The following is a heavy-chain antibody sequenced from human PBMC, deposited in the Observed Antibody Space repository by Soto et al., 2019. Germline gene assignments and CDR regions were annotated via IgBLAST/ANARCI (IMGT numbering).Heavy chain of an antibody. J-gene: IGHJ6*02. CDR2: ISGSGGST. CDR3: AKTGKHSRTGNYYGSGTYYGPTNSYYYYGMDV. V-gene: IGHV3-23*01. Sequence: PGGSLRLSCAASGFTFSGYAMSWVRQAPGKGLEWVSAISGSGGSTYYADSVKGRFTISRDNSKNTLYLQMNSLRAEDTAVYYCAKTGKHSRTGNYYGSGTYYGPTNSYYYYGMDVWGQGTTVTVSS. D-gene: IGHD3-10*01. CDR1: GFTFSGYA.